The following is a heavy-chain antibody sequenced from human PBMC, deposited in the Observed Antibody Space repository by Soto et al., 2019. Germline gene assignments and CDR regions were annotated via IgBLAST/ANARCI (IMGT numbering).Heavy chain of an antibody. V-gene: IGHV4-4*02. CDR1: GCSINPYDM. Sequence: PSETLSLTCAASGCSINPYDMWCWLHQPPGEGLEWIGVVHHSGTTNYIHSLKSRLTMSVDNSGNRVSLELTSVAAGDTAGYYCARGVSYRLVGWGQGTLVTVSS. CDR3: ARGVSYRLVG. D-gene: IGHD3-16*02. J-gene: IGHJ4*02. CDR2: VHHSGTT.